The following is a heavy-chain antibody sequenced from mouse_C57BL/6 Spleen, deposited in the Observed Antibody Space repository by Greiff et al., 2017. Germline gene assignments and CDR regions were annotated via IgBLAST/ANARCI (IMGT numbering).Heavy chain of an antibody. CDR2: IYPGDGDT. Sequence: VQLQQSGAELVKPGASVKISCKASGYAFSSYWMNWVKQRPGKGLEWIGQIYPGDGDTNYNGKFKGTATLTADKSSSTAYMQLSSLTSEDSAVYFCARSGGYSTYYAMDYWGQGTSVTVSS. D-gene: IGHD2-5*01. V-gene: IGHV1-80*01. J-gene: IGHJ4*01. CDR1: GYAFSSYW. CDR3: ARSGGYSTYYAMDY.